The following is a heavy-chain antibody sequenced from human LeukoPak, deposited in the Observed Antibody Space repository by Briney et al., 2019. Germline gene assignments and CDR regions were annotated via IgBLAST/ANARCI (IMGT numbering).Heavy chain of an antibody. CDR2: ISYDGSNK. CDR1: GFTFSSYG. D-gene: IGHD5-18*01. J-gene: IGHJ4*02. Sequence: GRSLRLSCAASGFTFSSYGMHWVRQAPGKGLEWVAVISYDGSNKDYAASVKGRFTISRDNSKNTLYLQMNSLRAEDTAVYYCAKDGRIQLWLPGDYWGQGPLVTVSS. CDR3: AKDGRIQLWLPGDY. V-gene: IGHV3-30*18.